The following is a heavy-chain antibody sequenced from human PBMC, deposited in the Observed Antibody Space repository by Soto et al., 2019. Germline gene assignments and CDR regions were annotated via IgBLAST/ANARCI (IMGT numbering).Heavy chain of an antibody. Sequence: SQTLSLTCPLAVVTISTFYWSWIRQLPGKGLEWIGYNYHSGTTNYNPSIKSRVTISVDTSKNQSSLRLTSVTAADTAIYYCVREAYVSSGHAIDHWGQGILVTVSS. CDR2: NYHSGTT. J-gene: IGHJ4*02. CDR1: VVTISTFY. D-gene: IGHD3-16*01. V-gene: IGHV4-59*01. CDR3: VREAYVSSGHAIDH.